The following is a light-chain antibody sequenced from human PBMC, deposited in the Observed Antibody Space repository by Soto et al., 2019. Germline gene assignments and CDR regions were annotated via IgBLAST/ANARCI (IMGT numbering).Light chain of an antibody. J-gene: IGKJ1*01. CDR2: DTS. CDR3: HQRSNWPWT. Sequence: EIVLTQSPATLSLSPGERATLSCRASPSVSSYLAWYQQKAGQAPRLLIYDTSNRATGIPARFSGSGSGTDFTLTISSLEPEDFEVYYCHQRSNWPWTFGQETKVEIK. V-gene: IGKV3-11*01. CDR1: PSVSSY.